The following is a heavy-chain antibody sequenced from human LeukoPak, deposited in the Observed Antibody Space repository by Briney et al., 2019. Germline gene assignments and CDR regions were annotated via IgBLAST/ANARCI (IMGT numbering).Heavy chain of an antibody. D-gene: IGHD1-26*01. V-gene: IGHV1-18*01. J-gene: IGHJ4*02. CDR1: GYSFTSYA. CDR2: ISTYNGNS. CDR3: ARDRVVGHTYFDY. Sequence: ASVKVSCKASGYSFTSYAINWVRQAPGQGLEWMGRISTYNGNSNYAQKFQGRVTMTTDTSTSTAYMELRSLRSDDTAVYYCARDRVVGHTYFDYWGQGTLVTVSS.